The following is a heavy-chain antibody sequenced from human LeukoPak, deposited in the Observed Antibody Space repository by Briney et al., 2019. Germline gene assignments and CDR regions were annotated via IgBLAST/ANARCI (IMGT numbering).Heavy chain of an antibody. J-gene: IGHJ4*02. CDR2: IKQDGSEK. CDR1: GFTFSSYW. D-gene: IGHD3-22*01. Sequence: GGSLRLSCAASGFTFSSYWMSWVRQAPGKGLEWVANIKQDGSEKYYVDSVKGRFTISRDNAKNSLYLQMNSLRAEDTAVYYCASSYRIYYDSSGYYPDWGQGTLVTVSS. CDR3: ASSYRIYYDSSGYYPD. V-gene: IGHV3-7*01.